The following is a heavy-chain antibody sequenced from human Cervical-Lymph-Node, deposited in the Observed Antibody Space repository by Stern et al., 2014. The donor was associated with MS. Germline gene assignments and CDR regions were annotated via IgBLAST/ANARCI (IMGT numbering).Heavy chain of an antibody. CDR2: ININSGAI. CDR3: ARDHAARPRFGFDS. V-gene: IGHV1-2*02. D-gene: IGHD6-6*01. Sequence: QVQLVQSGAEVKNPGASVKVSCKASGYSFTDYCIHWVRQAPGQGLEWMVGININSGAINYAQKFLGRVTVTRDTSISTAYMEVSRLISDDTAVYYCARDHAARPRFGFDSWGQGTPVTVSS. J-gene: IGHJ4*02. CDR1: GYSFTDYC.